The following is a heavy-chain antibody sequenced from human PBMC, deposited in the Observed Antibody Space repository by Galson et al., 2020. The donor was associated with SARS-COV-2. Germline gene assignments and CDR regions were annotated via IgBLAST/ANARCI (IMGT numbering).Heavy chain of an antibody. CDR1: GFTFSSYW. J-gene: IGHJ4*02. V-gene: IGHV3-7*01. D-gene: IGHD5-12*01. Sequence: GESLKISCAASGFTFSSYWMSWVRQAPGKGLEWVANIKQDGSEKYYVDSVKGRFTISRDNAKNSLYLQMNSLRAEDTAVYYCARSWWLRGYFDYWGQGTLVTVSS. CDR3: ARSWWLRGYFDY. CDR2: IKQDGSEK.